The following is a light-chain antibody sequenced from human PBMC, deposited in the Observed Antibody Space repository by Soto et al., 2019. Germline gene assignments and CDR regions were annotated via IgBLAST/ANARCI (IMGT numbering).Light chain of an antibody. CDR2: DAS. CDR1: QSVSSY. J-gene: IGKJ5*01. CDR3: QQYGSSPIT. Sequence: ESVSTQSPATLSLSPGERATLSSRASQSVSSYLAWYQQKPGQAPRLLIYDASNRATGIPDRFSGSGSGTDFTLTISRLEPEDFAVYYCQQYGSSPITFGQGTRLEIK. V-gene: IGKV3-20*01.